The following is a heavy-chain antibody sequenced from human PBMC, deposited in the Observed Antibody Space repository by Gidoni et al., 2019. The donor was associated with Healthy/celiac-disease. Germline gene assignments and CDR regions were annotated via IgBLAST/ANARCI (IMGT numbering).Heavy chain of an antibody. V-gene: IGHV5-10-1*01. CDR3: ARHYGYMDY. D-gene: IGHD1-1*01. CDR2: IDPSDSYT. J-gene: IGHJ4*02. CDR1: GYSFTSYW. Sequence: VQLVQSGAAVQQPWDSLTLSHKGSGYSFTSYWISWVRQMPGKGLEWMGRIDPSDSYTNYSPSFQGHVTISADKSISTAYLQWSSLKASDTAMYYCARHYGYMDYWGQGTLVTVSS.